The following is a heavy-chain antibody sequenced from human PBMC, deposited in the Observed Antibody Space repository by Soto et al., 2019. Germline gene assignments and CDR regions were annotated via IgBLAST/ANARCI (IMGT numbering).Heavy chain of an antibody. V-gene: IGHV3-9*01. J-gene: IGHJ6*03. Sequence: DVQLVESGGGLVQPGRSLRLSCAASGFTFDDYAMHWVRQAPGKGLEWVSGISWNSGSIGYADSVKGRFTISRDNAKNSLYLQMNSLRAEDTALYYCAKGGYCSSTSCYDAYYYYYMDVWGKGTTVNVSS. CDR1: GFTFDDYA. D-gene: IGHD2-2*01. CDR3: AKGGYCSSTSCYDAYYYYYMDV. CDR2: ISWNSGSI.